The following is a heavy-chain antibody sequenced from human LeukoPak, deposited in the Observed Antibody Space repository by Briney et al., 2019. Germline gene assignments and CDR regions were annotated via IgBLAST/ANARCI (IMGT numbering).Heavy chain of an antibody. V-gene: IGHV4-59*08. CDR2: IYYSGST. Sequence: PSETLSLTCTVSGGSISNYYWSWIRQPPGKGLEWIGYIYYSGSTNYNPSLKSRVTISVDTSKNQFSLKLSSVTAADTAVYYCARHTSRVYAINRLGYFDLWGRGTLVTVSS. CDR3: ARHTSRVYAINRLGYFDL. CDR1: GGSISNYY. D-gene: IGHD2-8*01. J-gene: IGHJ2*01.